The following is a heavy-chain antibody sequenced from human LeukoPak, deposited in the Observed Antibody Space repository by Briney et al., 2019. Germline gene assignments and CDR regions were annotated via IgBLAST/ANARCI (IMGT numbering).Heavy chain of an antibody. J-gene: IGHJ4*02. CDR1: GGSISSYY. V-gene: IGHV4-59*01. CDR2: IYSSGST. D-gene: IGHD3-16*01. Sequence: PSETLSLACTVSGGSISSYYWSWIRQPPGKGLEWIGYIYSSGSTKYNPSLKSRVTISVDTSKNQFSLKLSSVTAADTAVYYCARGREGGLDYWGQGTLVTVSS. CDR3: ARGREGGLDY.